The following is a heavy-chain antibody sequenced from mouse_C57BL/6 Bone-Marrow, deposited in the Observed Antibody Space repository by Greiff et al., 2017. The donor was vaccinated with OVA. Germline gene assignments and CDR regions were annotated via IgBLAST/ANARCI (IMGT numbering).Heavy chain of an antibody. V-gene: IGHV1-61*01. CDR1: GYTFTSYW. J-gene: IGHJ3*01. CDR3: ARRGDWLFAY. D-gene: IGHD1-2*01. CDR2: IYPSDSET. Sequence: QVQLQQPGAELVRPGSSVKLSCKASGYTFTSYWMDWVKQRPGQGLEWIGNIYPSDSETHYNQKFKDKATLTVDKSSSTAYMQLSSLTSEDSAVYYCARRGDWLFAYWGQGTLVTVSA.